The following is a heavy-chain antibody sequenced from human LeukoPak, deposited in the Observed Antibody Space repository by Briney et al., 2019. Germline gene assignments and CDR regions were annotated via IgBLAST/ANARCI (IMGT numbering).Heavy chain of an antibody. CDR2: INHSGST. V-gene: IGHV4-34*01. Sequence: PSETLSLTCAVYGGSFSGCYWSWIRQPPGKGLEWIGEINHSGSTNYNPSLKSRVTISVDTSKNQFSLKLSSVTAADTAVYYCARSVGLVIFDYWGQGTLVTVSS. D-gene: IGHD3/OR15-3a*01. J-gene: IGHJ4*02. CDR1: GGSFSGCY. CDR3: ARSVGLVIFDY.